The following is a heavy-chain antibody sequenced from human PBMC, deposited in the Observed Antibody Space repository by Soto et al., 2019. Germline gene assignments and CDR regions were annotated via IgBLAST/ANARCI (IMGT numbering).Heavy chain of an antibody. Sequence: QVQLVQSGAEVKKPGASVKVSCKPSGYTFTSHGISWVRRAPGQGLEWMGWISAYNGNTNYAQKFQGRFTMTTDTSTSTAYMELRSLRSDDTAVYYCARGTVTTGYYHYYMDVWGKGTTVTVSS. CDR1: GYTFTSHG. J-gene: IGHJ6*03. CDR3: ARGTVTTGYYHYYMDV. D-gene: IGHD4-17*01. CDR2: ISAYNGNT. V-gene: IGHV1-18*04.